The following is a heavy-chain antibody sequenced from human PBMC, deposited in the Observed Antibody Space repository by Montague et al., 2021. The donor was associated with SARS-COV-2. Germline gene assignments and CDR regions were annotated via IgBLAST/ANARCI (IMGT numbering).Heavy chain of an antibody. V-gene: IGHV4-39*07. CDR3: ARDLRRGFDP. J-gene: IGHJ5*02. CDR2: IYYSGST. Sequence: SETLSLTCTVSGGSISSSSYCWGWIRQPPGKGLEWIGSIYYSGSTYYNPSLKSRVTMSVDTSKNQFSLKLSSVTAADTAVYYCARDLRRGFDPWGQGTLVTVSS. D-gene: IGHD3-10*01. CDR1: GGSISSSSYC.